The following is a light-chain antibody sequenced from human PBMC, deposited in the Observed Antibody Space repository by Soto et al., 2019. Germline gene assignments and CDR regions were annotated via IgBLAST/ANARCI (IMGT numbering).Light chain of an antibody. CDR3: SSYVGSNNYV. V-gene: IGLV2-8*01. CDR1: SSDVGGYNY. Sequence: QSALTQPPSASGSPGQSVTPSCTGTSSDVGGYNYVSWYQQHPGKAPKLIIYEVTKRPSGVPERFSGSKSGNTASLTVSGLQDEDEADYYCSSYVGSNNYVFGTGTKLTVL. CDR2: EVT. J-gene: IGLJ1*01.